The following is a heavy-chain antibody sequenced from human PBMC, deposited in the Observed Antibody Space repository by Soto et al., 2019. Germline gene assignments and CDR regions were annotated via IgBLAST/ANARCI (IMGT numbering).Heavy chain of an antibody. D-gene: IGHD5-18*01. V-gene: IGHV2-5*02. CDR2: IYWDDDK. J-gene: IGHJ4*02. CDR3: AHSSVDTAVDY. CDR1: GFSLSTSGVG. Sequence: QITLKESGPTLVKPTQPLTLTCTFSGFSLSTSGVGVHWIRQPPGKALEWLALIYWDDDKRYSPSLKSRLTITKDTSKNQVVLIMTNMDPVDTATYYCAHSSVDTAVDYWGQGTLVTVSS.